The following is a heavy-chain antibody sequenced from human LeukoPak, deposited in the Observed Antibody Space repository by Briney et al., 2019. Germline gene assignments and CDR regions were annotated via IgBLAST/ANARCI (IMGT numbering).Heavy chain of an antibody. V-gene: IGHV1-46*01. CDR2: INPSGGST. CDR3: ARETPGAYGDYFIDY. D-gene: IGHD4-17*01. CDR1: GYTFTSYY. Sequence: ASVKVSCKASGYTFTSYYMHWVRQTPGQGLEWMGIINPSGGSTSYAQKFQGRVTMTRDTSTSTVYMELSSLRSEDTAVYYCARETPGAYGDYFIDYWGQGTLVTVSS. J-gene: IGHJ4*02.